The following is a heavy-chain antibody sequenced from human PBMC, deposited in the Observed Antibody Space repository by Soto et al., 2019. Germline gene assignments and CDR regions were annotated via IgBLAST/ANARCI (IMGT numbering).Heavy chain of an antibody. CDR3: ARGASCTSASCYDNFHYGLAV. Sequence: ASVKVSCKASGYTFTNYGITWVRQAPGQGLEWMGWITASNGNTNYAREIQGRLTLTRDTSTSTAYMELRSLRSDDTAVYYCARGASCTSASCYDNFHYGLAVWGQGTKVTVSS. V-gene: IGHV1-18*01. D-gene: IGHD2-2*01. CDR1: GYTFTNYG. CDR2: ITASNGNT. J-gene: IGHJ6*02.